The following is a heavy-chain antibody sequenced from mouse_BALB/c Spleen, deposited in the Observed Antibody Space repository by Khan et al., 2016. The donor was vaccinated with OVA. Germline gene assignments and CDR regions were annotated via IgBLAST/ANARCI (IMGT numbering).Heavy chain of an antibody. CDR1: GYTFTTYW. D-gene: IGHD2-1*01. J-gene: IGHJ3*01. V-gene: IGHV1-7*01. CDR2: INPSTVYT. CDR3: ARRGLYGIFPY. Sequence: QVQLQQSGAELAKPGASVKMSCKASGYTFTTYWIHWVKQRPGQGLEWIGYINPSTVYTEYNQKFKDKATLTTDKSSSTAYMHLSSLTSEDSAVYYWARRGLYGIFPYWGQGTLVTVSA.